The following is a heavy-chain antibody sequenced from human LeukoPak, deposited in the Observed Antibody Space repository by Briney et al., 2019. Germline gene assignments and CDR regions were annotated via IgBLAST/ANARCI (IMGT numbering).Heavy chain of an antibody. V-gene: IGHV4-59*01. D-gene: IGHD6-19*01. CDR1: GGSLSSYY. CDR2: IYNSGNT. CDR3: ARDSLFSSGFSYTYYGLDV. Sequence: SETLSLTCTVSGGSLSSYYWTWIRQPPGKGLEWIGYIYNSGNTYYNPSLKSRVTISVDTSKNQFSLKLTSVTAADTAVYYCARDSLFSSGFSYTYYGLDVWGQGTTVSVSS. J-gene: IGHJ6*02.